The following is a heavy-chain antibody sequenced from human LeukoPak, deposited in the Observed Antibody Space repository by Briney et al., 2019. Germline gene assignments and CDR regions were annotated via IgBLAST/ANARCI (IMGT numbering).Heavy chain of an antibody. CDR3: AEEGRISPRTVGCCDP. CDR2: IWYDGSNK. J-gene: IGHJ5*02. D-gene: IGHD1-14*01. V-gene: IGHV3-33*06. Sequence: GGSLRLSCAASGFTFSSYGMNWVRQAPGKGLEWVAVIWYDGSNKYYVDSVKGRFTISRDNSKNSLYLQMNSLRAEDTAVYYCAEEGRISPRTVGCCDPWGQGTLVTVSS. CDR1: GFTFSSYG.